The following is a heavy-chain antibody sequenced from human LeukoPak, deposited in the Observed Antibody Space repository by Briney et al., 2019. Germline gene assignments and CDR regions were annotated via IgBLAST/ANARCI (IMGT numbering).Heavy chain of an antibody. D-gene: IGHD4-23*01. CDR1: GGSISSYY. Sequence: SETLSLTCTVSGGSISSYYWGWIRQPPGKGLEWVGSIYYSGSTYYNPSLKSRVTISVDTSKNQFSLKLSSVTAADTAVYYCARVSVVTPDFDYWGQGTLVTVSS. CDR2: IYYSGST. V-gene: IGHV4-39*07. J-gene: IGHJ4*02. CDR3: ARVSVVTPDFDY.